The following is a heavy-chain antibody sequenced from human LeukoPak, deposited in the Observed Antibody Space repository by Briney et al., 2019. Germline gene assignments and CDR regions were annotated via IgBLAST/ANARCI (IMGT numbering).Heavy chain of an antibody. J-gene: IGHJ4*02. CDR3: ATARDTAMDPFDY. CDR1: GGTFSSYV. D-gene: IGHD5-18*01. CDR2: IIPIFGTS. Sequence: ASMKVSCKASGGTFSSYVISWVRQAPGQGLEWMGRIIPIFGTSKYAQKFQGRVTFTTDESTSTAYMEVSSLRSEDTAVYYCATARDTAMDPFDYWGQGALVTVSS. V-gene: IGHV1-69*05.